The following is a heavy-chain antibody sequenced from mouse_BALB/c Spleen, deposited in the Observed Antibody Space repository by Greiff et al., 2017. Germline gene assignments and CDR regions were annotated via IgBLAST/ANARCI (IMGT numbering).Heavy chain of an antibody. Sequence: EVMLVESGGGLVQPGGSLKLSCAASGFTFSSYGMSWVRQTPDKRLELVATINSNGGSTYYPDSVKGRFTISRDNAKNTLYLQMSSLKSEDTAMYYCARYDYDDYAMDYWGQGTSVTVSS. J-gene: IGHJ4*01. CDR2: INSNGGST. D-gene: IGHD2-4*01. CDR3: ARYDYDDYAMDY. V-gene: IGHV5-6-3*01. CDR1: GFTFSSYG.